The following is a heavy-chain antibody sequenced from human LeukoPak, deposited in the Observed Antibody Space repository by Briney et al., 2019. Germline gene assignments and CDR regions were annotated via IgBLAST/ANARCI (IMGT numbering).Heavy chain of an antibody. J-gene: IGHJ4*02. D-gene: IGHD4-23*01. Sequence: ASVKVSCKASGYTFTSYGISWVRQAPGQGLEWMGWISAYNGNTNYAQKLQGRVTMTTDTSTSTAYMELRSLRSDDTAMYYCARDPDMTTVAPPDYWGQGTLVTVSS. CDR1: GYTFTSYG. CDR3: ARDPDMTTVAPPDY. V-gene: IGHV1-18*01. CDR2: ISAYNGNT.